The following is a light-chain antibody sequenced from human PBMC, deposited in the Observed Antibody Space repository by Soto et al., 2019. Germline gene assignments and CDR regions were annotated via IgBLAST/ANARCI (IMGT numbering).Light chain of an antibody. CDR3: QHYNNWPPWT. CDR1: QSVSSN. J-gene: IGKJ1*01. Sequence: EIVMTQSPVTLSVSPGERATLSCRASQSVSSNLAWYQHKPDQAPRLLIYGASTRATGVPARFSGSGSGTEFTLTISSLQSEDFAVYYCQHYNNWPPWTFGQGTKVEIK. V-gene: IGKV3-15*01. CDR2: GAS.